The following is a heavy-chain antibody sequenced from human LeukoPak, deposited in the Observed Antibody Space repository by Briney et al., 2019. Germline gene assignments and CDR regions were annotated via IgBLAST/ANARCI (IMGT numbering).Heavy chain of an antibody. Sequence: SVKVSCKASGGSFRNYAISWVRQAPGQGLEWMGGIIPIFGPANYAQKFQGRVTITTDESTSTAYMELSSLTSEDTAMYYCARESLVQDIVVVPAAGNNWFDPWGQGTLVTVSS. J-gene: IGHJ5*02. CDR3: ARESLVQDIVVVPAAGNNWFDP. CDR1: GGSFRNYA. V-gene: IGHV1-69*05. CDR2: IIPIFGPA. D-gene: IGHD2-2*01.